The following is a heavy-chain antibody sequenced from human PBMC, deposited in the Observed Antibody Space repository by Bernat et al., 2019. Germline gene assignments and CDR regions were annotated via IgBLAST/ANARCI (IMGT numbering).Heavy chain of an antibody. V-gene: IGHV4-4*02. CDR3: ARVKGFWSGYYYYAFDI. Sequence: QVQLQESGPGLVKPSGTLSLTCAVSGGSISSSHWWSWVRQPPGKGLEWIGEIWHSGSTNYNPSLKSRVTISVDTSKNQFSLKLSSVTAADTAVYYCARVKGFWSGYYYYAFDIWGQGTMVTVSS. J-gene: IGHJ3*02. D-gene: IGHD3-3*01. CDR1: GGSISSSHW. CDR2: IWHSGST.